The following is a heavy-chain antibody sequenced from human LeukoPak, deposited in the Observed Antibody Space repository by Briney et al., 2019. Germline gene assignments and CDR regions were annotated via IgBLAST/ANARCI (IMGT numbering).Heavy chain of an antibody. V-gene: IGHV3-20*01. D-gene: IGHD3-3*01. CDR2: INWNGGST. Sequence: GGSLRLSCAASGFTFDDYGMSRVRQAPGKGLEWVSGINWNGGSTGYADSVKGRFTISRDNAKNSLYLQMNSLRAEDTALYHCAREITIFGVVNEGDWFDPWGQGTLVTVSS. J-gene: IGHJ5*02. CDR3: AREITIFGVVNEGDWFDP. CDR1: GFTFDDYG.